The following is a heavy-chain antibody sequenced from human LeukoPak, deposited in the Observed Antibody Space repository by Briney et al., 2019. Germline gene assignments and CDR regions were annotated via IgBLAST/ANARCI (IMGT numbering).Heavy chain of an antibody. D-gene: IGHD6-13*01. CDR1: GGSISSSSYY. V-gene: IGHV4-39*01. J-gene: IGHJ4*02. Sequence: SETLSLTCTVSGGSISSSSYYWGWIRQPPGKGLEWVGNIYYSGTTYYNPSLKSRVTISVDTSKNQFSLKLSSVTAADTAVYYCARLGGYSSSWYLYYFDYWGQGILVTVSS. CDR3: ARLGGYSSSWYLYYFDY. CDR2: IYYSGTT.